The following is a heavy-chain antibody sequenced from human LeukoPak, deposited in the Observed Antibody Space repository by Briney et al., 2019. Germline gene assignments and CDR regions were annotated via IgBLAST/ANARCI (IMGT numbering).Heavy chain of an antibody. CDR2: IYPGDSDT. V-gene: IGHV5-51*01. J-gene: IGHJ4*02. CDR1: GYSFTSYW. CDR3: ARRVYRTFTYFDY. Sequence: GESLKISCEGSGYSFTSYWIGWVRQMPGKGLEWMGIIYPGDSDTRYSPSFQGQVTISADKSISTAYLQWSSLKASDTAMYYCARRVYRTFTYFDYWGQGTLVTVSS. D-gene: IGHD1-14*01.